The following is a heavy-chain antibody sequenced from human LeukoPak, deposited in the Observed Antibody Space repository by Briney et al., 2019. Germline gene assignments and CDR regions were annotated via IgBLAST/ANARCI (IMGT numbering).Heavy chain of an antibody. CDR1: GGSISSSNW. CDR3: ARAGGSGSYSWFDP. Sequence: SGTLSLTCAVSGGSISSSNWWSWVRQPPGKGLEWIGEIYHSGSTNYNPFPKSRVTISVDKSKNQFSLKLSSVTAADTAVYYCARAGGSGSYSWFDPWGQGTLVTVSS. J-gene: IGHJ5*02. CDR2: IYHSGST. D-gene: IGHD3-10*01. V-gene: IGHV4-4*02.